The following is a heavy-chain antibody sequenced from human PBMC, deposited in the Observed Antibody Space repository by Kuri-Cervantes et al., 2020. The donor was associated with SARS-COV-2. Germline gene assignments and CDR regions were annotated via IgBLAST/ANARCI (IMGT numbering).Heavy chain of an antibody. J-gene: IGHJ4*02. V-gene: IGHV1-2*02. CDR2: INPNSGGT. CDR1: GYTFTGYY. Sequence: ASVKVSCKASGYTFTGYYMHWVRQAPGQGLEWMGWINPNSGGTNYAQKFQGRVTMTRDTSISTAYMELSRLRSDDTAVYYCARDSFVAVAGDSTFDYWGQGTLVTVSS. CDR3: ARDSFVAVAGDSTFDY. D-gene: IGHD6-19*01.